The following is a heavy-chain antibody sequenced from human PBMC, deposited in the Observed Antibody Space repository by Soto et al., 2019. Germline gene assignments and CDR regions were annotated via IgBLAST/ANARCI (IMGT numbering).Heavy chain of an antibody. D-gene: IGHD3-22*01. V-gene: IGHV4-34*01. J-gene: IGHJ4*02. CDR1: GGSFSGYY. CDR2: INHSGST. CDR3: ARGLYYDSSDLPASGDRAHYFDY. Sequence: PSETLSLTCAVYGGSFSGYYWSWIRQPPGKGLEWIGEINHSGSTNYNPSLKSRVTISVDTSKNQFSLKLSSVTAADTAVYYCARGLYYDSSDLPASGDRAHYFDYWGQGTLVTVSS.